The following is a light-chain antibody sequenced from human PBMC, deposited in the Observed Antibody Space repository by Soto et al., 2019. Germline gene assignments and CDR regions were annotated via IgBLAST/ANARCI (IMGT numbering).Light chain of an antibody. CDR3: SPQAGSKNMV. Sequence: QSALTQPPSASGSPGQSVTISCTGTSSDVGGYNYVSWYQHHPGKAPKLMIYEVSKRPSGVPDRFSGSKSGNTASLTVSGLQADDEADYYCSPQAGSKNMVFGGGTKLTVL. J-gene: IGLJ2*01. CDR1: SSDVGGYNY. V-gene: IGLV2-8*01. CDR2: EVS.